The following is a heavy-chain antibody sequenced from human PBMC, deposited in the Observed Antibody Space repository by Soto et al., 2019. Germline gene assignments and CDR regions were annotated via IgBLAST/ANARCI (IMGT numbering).Heavy chain of an antibody. CDR2: IIPIFGTA. CDR3: ARGSGTGLVVGPKCWFDP. D-gene: IGHD1-26*01. CDR1: GGTFSSYA. V-gene: IGHV1-69*13. Sequence: SVKVFCKASGGTFSSYAISWVRQAPGQGLEWMGGIIPIFGTANYAQKFQGRVTITADESTSTAYMELSSLRSEDTAVYYCARGSGTGLVVGPKCWFDPWGQGTLVTVSS. J-gene: IGHJ5*02.